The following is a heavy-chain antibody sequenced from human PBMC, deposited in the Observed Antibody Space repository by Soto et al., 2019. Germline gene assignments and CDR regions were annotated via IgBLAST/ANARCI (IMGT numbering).Heavy chain of an antibody. CDR2: ISYDGSNK. J-gene: IGHJ4*02. D-gene: IGHD3-10*01. Sequence: QVQLVESGGGVVQPGRSLRLSCAASGFTFSSYAMHWVRQAPGKGLEWVAVISYDGSNKYYADSVKGRFTISRDNSKNTLYLQMNSPRAEDTAVYYCARDPTYYYGSGSYDYWGQGTLVTISS. CDR3: ARDPTYYYGSGSYDY. V-gene: IGHV3-30-3*01. CDR1: GFTFSSYA.